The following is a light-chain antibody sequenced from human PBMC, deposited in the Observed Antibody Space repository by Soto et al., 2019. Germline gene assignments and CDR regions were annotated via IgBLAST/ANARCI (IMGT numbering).Light chain of an antibody. CDR2: GAS. Sequence: ETVMPQSPGTLSLSAAERTTLSXRASQSVSNNYLAWYQQKPGQAPRLLIYGASNRATGIPDRFSGSGSGTDFTLTISRLEPEDFAVYYCQQYGSSGTFGQGTKVDI. CDR1: QSVSNNY. CDR3: QQYGSSGT. V-gene: IGKV3-20*01. J-gene: IGKJ1*01.